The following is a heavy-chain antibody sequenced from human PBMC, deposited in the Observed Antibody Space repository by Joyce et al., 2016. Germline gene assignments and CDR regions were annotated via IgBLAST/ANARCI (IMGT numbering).Heavy chain of an antibody. V-gene: IGHV2-5*02. D-gene: IGHD4/OR15-4a*01. CDR2: IYWDDDK. J-gene: IGHJ4*02. CDR3: AHGPGAFYFDY. CDR1: GFSLSTSGVS. Sequence: QITLKESGPTLVKPTQTLTLPCTFSGFSLSTSGVSVGWIRQPPGKALEWLALIYWDDDKRYIPSLKNRITITKDTSKNQVALTMTNMDPADTATYYCAHGPGAFYFDYWGQGTLVTVSS.